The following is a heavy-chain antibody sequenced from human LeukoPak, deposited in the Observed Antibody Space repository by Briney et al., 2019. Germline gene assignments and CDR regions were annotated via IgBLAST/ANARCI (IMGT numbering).Heavy chain of an antibody. Sequence: PGGSLRLSCAASGFTFSSYAMSWVRQAPGKGLEWVSAISGSGGSTYYADSVKGRFTISRDNSKNTLYLQMNSLRAEDTAVYYCAKSRYGSGSYDPEADYWGQGTLVTVSS. CDR2: ISGSGGST. V-gene: IGHV3-23*01. D-gene: IGHD3-10*01. CDR1: GFTFSSYA. CDR3: AKSRYGSGSYDPEADY. J-gene: IGHJ4*02.